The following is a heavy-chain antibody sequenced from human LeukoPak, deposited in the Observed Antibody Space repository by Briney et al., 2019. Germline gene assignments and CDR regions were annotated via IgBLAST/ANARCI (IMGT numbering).Heavy chain of an antibody. CDR1: GYIFTNYG. V-gene: IGHV1-18*01. CDR3: VRDKCSGITCYSLDP. J-gene: IGHJ5*02. CDR2: ISAYNGNT. Sequence: GASVKVSCKASGYIFTNYGISWVRQAPGQGLEWMEWISAYNGNTKYAQKFQGRVTVTTDIPTTTAYMELRSLRSDDTAIYYCVRDKCSGITCYSLDPWGQGTLVTVSS. D-gene: IGHD2-15*01.